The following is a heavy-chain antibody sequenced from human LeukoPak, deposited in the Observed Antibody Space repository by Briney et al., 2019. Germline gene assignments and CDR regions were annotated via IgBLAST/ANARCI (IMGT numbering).Heavy chain of an antibody. D-gene: IGHD3-10*01. CDR3: ARARSRGSFDY. CDR1: GYTFTNYD. CDR2: MNPNSGNT. J-gene: IGHJ4*02. Sequence: GASVKVSCKAAGYTFTNYDINWVRQATGQGLEWKGWMNPNSGNTGYAQKFQGRVTMTRNTSISTAYMELSSLRSEDTAVYYCARARSRGSFDYWGQGTLVTVSS. V-gene: IGHV1-8*02.